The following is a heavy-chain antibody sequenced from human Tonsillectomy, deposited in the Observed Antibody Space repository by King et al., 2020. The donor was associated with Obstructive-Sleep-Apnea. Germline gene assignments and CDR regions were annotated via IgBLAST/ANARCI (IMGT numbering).Heavy chain of an antibody. CDR2: LSGSDGST. D-gene: IGHD2-2*01. CDR1: GFTFRSYA. J-gene: IGHJ6*02. V-gene: IGHV3-23*04. CDR3: AKVSRDGSIVEVPTAKEYYYYYYDLDV. Sequence: VQLVESGGGLVQPGGSLRLSCAVSGFTFRSYAMNWVRQAPGKGLEWVSTLSGSDGSTYYADSVKGRFTISRDNSKNTLYLQMNSLRVEDTAEYYCAKVSRDGSIVEVPTAKEYYYYYYDLDVWGQGTTVTVSS.